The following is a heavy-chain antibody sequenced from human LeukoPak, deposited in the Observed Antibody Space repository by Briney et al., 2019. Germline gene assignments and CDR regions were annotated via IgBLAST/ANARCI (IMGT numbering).Heavy chain of an antibody. CDR1: GFIFDNYA. V-gene: IGHV3-23*01. Sequence: SGGSLRLSCAASGFIFDNYAMSWVRQAPGKGLEWVSTITGSGGRTYFADSVKGRFTISRANSNNTLSLQMKSLRAEDTALYHCAKGTCTSTSCYGNAFDIWGQGTVVTVSS. CDR3: AKGTCTSTSCYGNAFDI. D-gene: IGHD2/OR15-2a*01. CDR2: ITGSGGRT. J-gene: IGHJ3*02.